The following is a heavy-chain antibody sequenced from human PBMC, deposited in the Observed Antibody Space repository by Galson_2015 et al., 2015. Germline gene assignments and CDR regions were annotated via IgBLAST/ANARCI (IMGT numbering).Heavy chain of an antibody. CDR1: GFTFRNYG. J-gene: IGHJ5*02. CDR3: ARDSSSSKGNWFDP. V-gene: IGHV3-33*01. Sequence: SLRLSCAASGFTFRNYGMHWVRQAPGKGLEWVAMIWFDGSNKNYGHSVEGRFTISRDNSRNTLYLQMNSLGAEDTAVYYCARDSSSSKGNWFDPWGQGTLVIVSS. CDR2: IWFDGSNK. D-gene: IGHD6-6*01.